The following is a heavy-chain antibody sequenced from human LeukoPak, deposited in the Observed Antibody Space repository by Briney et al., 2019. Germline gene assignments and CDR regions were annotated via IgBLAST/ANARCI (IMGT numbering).Heavy chain of an antibody. V-gene: IGHV1-46*01. CDR2: INPSGGST. CDR1: GYTFTSYY. Sequence: ASAKVSCKASGYTFTSYYMHWVRQAPGQGLEWMGIINPSGGSTRYAQKFQGRVTMTRDTSTSTVYMELSSLRSEETAVYYCAREGGYGHYTHDYWGQGTLVTVSS. J-gene: IGHJ4*02. D-gene: IGHD3-22*01. CDR3: AREGGYGHYTHDY.